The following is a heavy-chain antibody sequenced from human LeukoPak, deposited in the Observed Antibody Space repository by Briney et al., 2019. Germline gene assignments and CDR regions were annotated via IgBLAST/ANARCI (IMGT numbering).Heavy chain of an antibody. Sequence: ASVKVSCKTSGGTFSSYAISWVRQAPGQGLEWMGGISAYNGNTNYAQKLQGRVTMTTDTSTSTAYMELRSLRSDDTAVYYCARTSDYGDPYYYYYMDVWGKGTTVTVSS. CDR1: GGTFSSYA. CDR3: ARTSDYGDPYYYYYMDV. J-gene: IGHJ6*03. V-gene: IGHV1-18*01. D-gene: IGHD4-17*01. CDR2: ISAYNGNT.